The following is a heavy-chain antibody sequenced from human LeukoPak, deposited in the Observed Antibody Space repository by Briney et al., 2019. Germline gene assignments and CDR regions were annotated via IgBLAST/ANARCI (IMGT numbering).Heavy chain of an antibody. Sequence: PSETLSLTCAVSGGSFSGYYWSWIRQPPGKGLEWIGEINHSGSTNYNPSLKSRVTISVHTSKNQFSLKLSSATAADTAVYYCARHLRLVTAFDYWGQGTLVTVSS. J-gene: IGHJ4*02. CDR2: INHSGST. V-gene: IGHV4-34*01. D-gene: IGHD3-9*01. CDR1: GGSFSGYY. CDR3: ARHLRLVTAFDY.